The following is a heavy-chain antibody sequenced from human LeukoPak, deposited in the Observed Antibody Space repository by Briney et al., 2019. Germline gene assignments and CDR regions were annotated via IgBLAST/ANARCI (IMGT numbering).Heavy chain of an antibody. CDR2: IYHSGST. D-gene: IGHD3-9*01. J-gene: IGHJ3*02. V-gene: IGHV4-4*02. CDR1: GGSISSSNW. Sequence: PSGTLSLTCAVSGGSISSSNWWSWVRQPPGKGLEWIGEIYHSGSTNYNPSLKSRVTISVDKSKNQFSLKLSSVTAADTAVYYCATPTTARYFDWHNAFDIWGQGTMVTVSS. CDR3: ATPTTARYFDWHNAFDI.